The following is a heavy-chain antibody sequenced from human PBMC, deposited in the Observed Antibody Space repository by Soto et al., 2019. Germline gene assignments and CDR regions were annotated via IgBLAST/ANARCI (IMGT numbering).Heavy chain of an antibody. CDR1: GYTFTSYA. V-gene: IGHV1-3*01. CDR2: INAGNGNT. J-gene: IGHJ4*02. Sequence: ASVKVSCKASGYTFTSYAMHWVRQAPGQRLEWMGWINAGNGNTKYSQKFQGRVTITRDTSASTAYMELSSLRSEDTAVYYCARDSYDFWSGSVGYYFDYWGQGTLVTVSS. CDR3: ARDSYDFWSGSVGYYFDY. D-gene: IGHD3-3*01.